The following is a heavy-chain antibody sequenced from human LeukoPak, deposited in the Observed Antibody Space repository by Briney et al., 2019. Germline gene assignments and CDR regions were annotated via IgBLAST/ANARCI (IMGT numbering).Heavy chain of an antibody. CDR3: ARTLIMGIAAAIDYFDY. V-gene: IGHV3-11*04. Sequence: GGSLRLPCAASGFTFSDYYMSWIRQAPGKGLEWVSYISSSGSTIYYADSVKGRFTISRDNAKNSLYLQMNSLRAEDTAVYYCARTLIMGIAAAIDYFDYWGQGTLVTVSS. CDR2: ISSSGSTI. J-gene: IGHJ4*02. D-gene: IGHD6-13*01. CDR1: GFTFSDYY.